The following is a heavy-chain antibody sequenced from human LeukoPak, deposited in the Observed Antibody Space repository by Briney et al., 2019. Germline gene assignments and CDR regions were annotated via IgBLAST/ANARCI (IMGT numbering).Heavy chain of an antibody. V-gene: IGHV3-66*01. CDR3: ARESNSGYYLSY. CDR1: GFTVSSNY. CDR2: IYSGGRT. J-gene: IGHJ4*02. D-gene: IGHD3-22*01. Sequence: PGGSLRLSCAASGFTVSSNYMSWVRQAPGKGLEWVSVIYSGGRTYYADSVKGRFTISRDNSKSTLYLQMNSLRAEDTAVYYCARESNSGYYLSYWGQGTLVTVSS.